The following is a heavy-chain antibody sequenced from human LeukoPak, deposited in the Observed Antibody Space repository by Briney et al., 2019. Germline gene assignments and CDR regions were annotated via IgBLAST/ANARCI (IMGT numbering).Heavy chain of an antibody. V-gene: IGHV3-23*01. CDR3: AKLSWDIGPW. D-gene: IGHD5-12*01. CDR2: ITDSGSTT. CDR1: GFTFSSYG. J-gene: IGHJ4*02. Sequence: GGSLRLSCAASGFTFSSYGMSWVRQAPGKGLEWVSSITDSGSTTYYADSVKGRFTISKDNSKNTLYLQMNSLRAEDTAIYYCAKLSWDIGPWWGQGTLVT.